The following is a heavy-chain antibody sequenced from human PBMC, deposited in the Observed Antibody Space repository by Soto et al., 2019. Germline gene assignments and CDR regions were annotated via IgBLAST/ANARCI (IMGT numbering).Heavy chain of an antibody. CDR1: DGSISSYDW. Sequence: SETLSLTCVVSDGSISSYDWWTWVRQPPGKGLEWIGKMYHSGGADYSPSLKSRVTISADSSKNHFSLRLTGVTAADTAVYYGATGNVDPMLEYWGQGTQVTVSS. CDR2: MYHSGGA. V-gene: IGHV4-4*02. J-gene: IGHJ4*02. CDR3: ATGNVDPMLEY.